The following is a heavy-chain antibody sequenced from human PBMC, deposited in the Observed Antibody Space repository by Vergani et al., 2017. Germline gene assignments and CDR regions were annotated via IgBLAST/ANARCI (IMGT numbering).Heavy chain of an antibody. D-gene: IGHD3-3*01. Sequence: QVQLVESGGGVVQRGGSLRLSCATSGCTLSNYDMQWIRQGPGKGLEFVAFIRFDGSNQYYADSVKGRFTLSRDFSKNTLYLQMNSLRTDDTATYYCAKHFRGWSIDYWCQGTQVIVSS. CDR3: AKHFRGWSIDY. CDR2: IRFDGSNQ. CDR1: GCTLSNYD. V-gene: IGHV3-30*02. J-gene: IGHJ4*02.